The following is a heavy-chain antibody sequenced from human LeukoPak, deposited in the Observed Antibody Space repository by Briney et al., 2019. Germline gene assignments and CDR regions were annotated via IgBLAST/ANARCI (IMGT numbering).Heavy chain of an antibody. CDR3: ARLTVTTLGDTLVFDY. CDR1: GYTFTSYD. CDR2: MNPNSGNT. D-gene: IGHD4-17*01. J-gene: IGHJ4*02. V-gene: IGHV1-8*01. Sequence: ASVKVSCKASGYTFTSYDINWVRQATGQGLEWMGWMNPNSGNTGYAQKFQGRVTMTRNTSISTAYMELSSLRSEDTAVYYCARLTVTTLGDTLVFDYWGQGTLVTVSS.